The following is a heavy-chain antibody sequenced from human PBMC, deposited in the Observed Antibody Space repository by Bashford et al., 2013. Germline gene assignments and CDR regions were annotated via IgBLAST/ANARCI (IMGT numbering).Heavy chain of an antibody. CDR2: ISDSGVST. V-gene: IGHV3-48*03. J-gene: IGHJ4*02. CDR1: GFTFSSYE. CDR3: ATLSYFYGSGS. D-gene: IGHD3-10*01. Sequence: SGGSLRLSCAASGFTFSSYEMNWVRQVPGKGLEWVSTISDSGVSTYYADSVKGRFTISRDNAKNSLYLQMNSLRAEDTALYYCATLSYFYGSGSWGQGTLVTVSS.